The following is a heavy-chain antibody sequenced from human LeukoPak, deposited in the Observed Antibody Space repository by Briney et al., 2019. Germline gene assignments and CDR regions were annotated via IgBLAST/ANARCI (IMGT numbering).Heavy chain of an antibody. CDR3: AKLKSWYFDY. D-gene: IGHD6-13*01. CDR1: GFTFSSYA. CDR2: ISGSGDST. Sequence: GGSLRLSCPASGFTFSSYAMSWVRQAPGKGLEWVSAISGSGDSTYYADSVKGRFTISRDNSKNTLYLQMNSLRAEDTAVYYCAKLKSWYFDYWGQGTLVTVSS. J-gene: IGHJ4*02. V-gene: IGHV3-23*01.